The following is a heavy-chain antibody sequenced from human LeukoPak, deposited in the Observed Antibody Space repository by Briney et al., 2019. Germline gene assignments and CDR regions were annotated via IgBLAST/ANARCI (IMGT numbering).Heavy chain of an antibody. V-gene: IGHV1-8*01. D-gene: IGHD2-15*01. Sequence: ASVKVSCKASGYTFTSYDINWVRQATGQGLEWMGWMNPNSGNTGYAQKFQGRVTMTRNTSISTAYMELSSLRSEDTAVYYCARIRYCSGGSCYRIDAFDIWGQGTMATVSS. J-gene: IGHJ3*02. CDR3: ARIRYCSGGSCYRIDAFDI. CDR2: MNPNSGNT. CDR1: GYTFTSYD.